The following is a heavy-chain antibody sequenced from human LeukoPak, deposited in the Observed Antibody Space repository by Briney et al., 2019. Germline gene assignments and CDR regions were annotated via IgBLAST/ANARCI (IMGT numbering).Heavy chain of an antibody. D-gene: IGHD5-24*01. V-gene: IGHV5-51*03. CDR3: ATTRRDGYNYRDY. CDR2: IYPGDSDT. Sequence: PGESLKISCKGSGYSFTNYWIGWVRQMPGKGLEWMGIIYPGDSDTRYGPSFQGQVTISVDKSISTAYLQWSSLKASDTAMYYCATTRRDGYNYRDYWGQGTLVTVSS. CDR1: GYSFTNYW. J-gene: IGHJ4*02.